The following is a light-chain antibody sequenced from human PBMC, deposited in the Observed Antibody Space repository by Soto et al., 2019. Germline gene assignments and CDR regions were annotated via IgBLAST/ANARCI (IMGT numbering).Light chain of an antibody. CDR1: SSDVGGYNY. CDR3: SSYTTSNTRQIV. V-gene: IGLV2-14*03. Sequence: SALTQPASVSGSPGQLITISCTGTSSDVGGYNYVSWYQHHPGKAPKLMIFDVSNRPSGVSNRFSGSKSGNTASLTISGLQPEDEADYYCSSYTTSNTRQIVFGTGTKVTV. CDR2: DVS. J-gene: IGLJ1*01.